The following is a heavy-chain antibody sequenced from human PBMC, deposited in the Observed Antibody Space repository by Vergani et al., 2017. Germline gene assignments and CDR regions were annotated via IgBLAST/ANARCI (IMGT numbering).Heavy chain of an antibody. D-gene: IGHD2-8*02. J-gene: IGHJ4*02. CDR1: GFTFSSYA. CDR3: ARAHAGGGSPFLDY. Sequence: QVQLVESGGGVVQPGRSLRLSCAASGFTFSSYAMHWVRQAPGKGLEWVAVISYDGSNKYYADSVKGRFTISRDNSKNTLYLQMNSLRAEDTAVYYCARAHAGGGSPFLDYWGQGTLVTVSS. CDR2: ISYDGSNK. V-gene: IGHV3-30*04.